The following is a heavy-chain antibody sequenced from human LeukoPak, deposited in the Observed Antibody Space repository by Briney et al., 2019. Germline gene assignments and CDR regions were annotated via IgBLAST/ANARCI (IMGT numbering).Heavy chain of an antibody. CDR2: IIPILGIA. J-gene: IGHJ4*02. Sequence: ASVKVSCKASGGTFSSYAISWVRQAPGQGLEWMGRIIPILGIANYAQKFQGRVTITADKSTSTAYMELSSLRSEDTAVYYCAREWELPVYFDYWGQGTLVTVSS. D-gene: IGHD1-26*01. V-gene: IGHV1-69*04. CDR3: AREWELPVYFDY. CDR1: GGTFSSYA.